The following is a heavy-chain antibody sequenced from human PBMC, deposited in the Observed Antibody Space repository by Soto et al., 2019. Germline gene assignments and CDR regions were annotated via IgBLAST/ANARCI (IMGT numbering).Heavy chain of an antibody. CDR2: IGTTGDT. Sequence: PGGSLRLSCAASGFMFRVYDMHWVRQPAGKGLEWVSAIGTTGDTYYAGSVKGRFTISREDARSSLYLRVNSLRLGGTAVYYCARGSRLGSGSLRPGPSDIFDIWGQGTTVTV. CDR1: GFMFRVYD. V-gene: IGHV3-13*01. J-gene: IGHJ3*02. D-gene: IGHD3-10*01. CDR3: ARGSRLGSGSLRPGPSDIFDI.